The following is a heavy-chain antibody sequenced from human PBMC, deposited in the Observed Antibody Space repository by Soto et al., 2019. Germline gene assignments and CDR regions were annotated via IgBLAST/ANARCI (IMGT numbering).Heavy chain of an antibody. CDR1: GGSIGSSPYY. V-gene: IGHV4-61*05. CDR2: IYYTGST. D-gene: IGHD5-12*01. Sequence: ASETLSLTCTVSGGSIGSSPYYWGWIRQPPGKGLEWIGNIYYTGSTNYNPSLKSRVTISVDTSKNQFSLSLTSVTAADTAVYYCARHSGGYNGFDFSYWGQGALVTVSS. J-gene: IGHJ4*02. CDR3: ARHSGGYNGFDFSY.